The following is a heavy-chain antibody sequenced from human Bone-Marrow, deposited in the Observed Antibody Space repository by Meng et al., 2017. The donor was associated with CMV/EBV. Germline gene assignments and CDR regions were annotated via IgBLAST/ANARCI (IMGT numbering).Heavy chain of an antibody. CDR1: GYTFTSYY. V-gene: IGHV1-46*01. Sequence: ASVKVSCKASGYTFTSYYMHWVRQAPGQGLEWMGIINPSGGSTSYAQKFQGRVTMTRDTSTSTVYMELSSLRSEDTAVYYWARVGATGLVYFDCWGQGTLVTVSS. CDR3: ARVGATGLVYFDC. D-gene: IGHD1-26*01. J-gene: IGHJ4*02. CDR2: INPSGGST.